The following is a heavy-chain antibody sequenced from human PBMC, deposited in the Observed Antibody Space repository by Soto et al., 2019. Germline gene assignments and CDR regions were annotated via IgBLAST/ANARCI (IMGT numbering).Heavy chain of an antibody. CDR1: GYTFNAFY. J-gene: IGHJ6*02. D-gene: IGHD4-17*01. CDR2: INPSGDGT. Sequence: QVQLVQSGAEVKKPGASVKVSCKAFGYTFNAFYMHWVRQAPGQGLEWMGVINPSGDGTSYAQKFQGRITMIRETSTNTVYMELSSLRSYETAVYYLARVALGYDYADVWGQGATVTGPS. V-gene: IGHV1-46*02. CDR3: ARVALGYDYADV.